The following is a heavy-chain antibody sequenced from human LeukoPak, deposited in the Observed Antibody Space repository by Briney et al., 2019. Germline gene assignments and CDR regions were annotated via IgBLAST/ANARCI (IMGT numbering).Heavy chain of an antibody. Sequence: PGGSLRLSCAASGFTFSSYAMHWVRQAPGKGLEWVAVISYDGSNKYYADSVKGRFTISRDNSKNTLYLQMNSLRAEDTAVYYCARPRDGSRRNFFDYWGQGTLVTVSS. CDR1: GFTFSSYA. V-gene: IGHV3-30-3*01. J-gene: IGHJ4*02. CDR2: ISYDGSNK. D-gene: IGHD6-13*01. CDR3: ARPRDGSRRNFFDY.